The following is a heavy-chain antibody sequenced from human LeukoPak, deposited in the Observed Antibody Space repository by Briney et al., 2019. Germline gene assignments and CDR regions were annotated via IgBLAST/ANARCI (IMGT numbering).Heavy chain of an antibody. CDR3: TRIVVVIMDAFDI. Sequence: PGRSLRLSCTASGFTFGDYAMSWVRQAPGKRLEWVGFIRSKAYGGTTEYAASVKGRFTISRDDSKSIAYLQMNSLKTEDTAVYYCTRIVVVIMDAFDIWGQGTMVTVSS. CDR2: IRSKAYGGTT. D-gene: IGHD3-22*01. J-gene: IGHJ3*02. CDR1: GFTFGDYA. V-gene: IGHV3-49*04.